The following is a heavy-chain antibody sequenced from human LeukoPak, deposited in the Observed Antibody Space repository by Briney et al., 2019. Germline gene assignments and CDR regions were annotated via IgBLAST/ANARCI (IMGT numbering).Heavy chain of an antibody. CDR3: ARRATVVSALYYFDY. D-gene: IGHD4-23*01. CDR1: GGSFGGYY. V-gene: IGHV4-34*01. Sequence: SETLSLTCAVYGGSFGGYYWSWIRQPPGKGLEWIGEINHSGSTNYNPSLKSRVTISVDTSKNQFSLKLSSVTAADTAVYYCARRATVVSALYYFDYWGQGTLVTVSS. J-gene: IGHJ4*02. CDR2: INHSGST.